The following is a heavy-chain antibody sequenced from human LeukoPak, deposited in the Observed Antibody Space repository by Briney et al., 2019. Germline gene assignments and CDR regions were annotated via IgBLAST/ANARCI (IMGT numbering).Heavy chain of an antibody. CDR2: ISSSSSYI. J-gene: IGHJ4*02. CDR1: GFTFSSYS. V-gene: IGHV3-21*01. Sequence: GGSLRLSCAASGFTFSSYSMNWVRQAPGKGLEWVSYISSSSSYIYYADSVKGRFTISRDNAKNSLYLQMNSLRAEDTAVYYCARYSSGWRSPFDYWGQGTLVTVSS. CDR3: ARYSSGWRSPFDY. D-gene: IGHD6-19*01.